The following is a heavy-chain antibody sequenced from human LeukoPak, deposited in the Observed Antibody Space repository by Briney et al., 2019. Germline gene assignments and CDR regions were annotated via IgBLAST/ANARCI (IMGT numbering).Heavy chain of an antibody. CDR1: GFTFSSYS. D-gene: IGHD2-15*01. J-gene: IGHJ6*02. Sequence: GGSLRLSCAASGFTFSSYSMNWVRQAPGKGLEWVSSISSSSSYIYYADSVKGRNTISRDNAKNSLYLQMNSLRAEDTAVYYCARADCSGGSCSYGMDVWGQGTTVTVSS. V-gene: IGHV3-21*01. CDR2: ISSSSSYI. CDR3: ARADCSGGSCSYGMDV.